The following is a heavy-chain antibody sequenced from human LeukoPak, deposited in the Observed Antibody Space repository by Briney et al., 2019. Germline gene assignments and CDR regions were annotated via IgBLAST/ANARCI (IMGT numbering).Heavy chain of an antibody. J-gene: IGHJ4*02. CDR2: IYNDGSST. CDR1: GFTFSHYW. D-gene: IGHD3/OR15-3a*01. Sequence: PGGSLRLSCAASGFTFSHYWMHWVRQAPGKGLVWVSRIYNDGSSTSYADSVKGRFTISRDDFKNTLSLQMNSLRAEDTAVYYCVRDRDWGLDYWGQGTLVTVSS. CDR3: VRDRDWGLDY. V-gene: IGHV3-74*01.